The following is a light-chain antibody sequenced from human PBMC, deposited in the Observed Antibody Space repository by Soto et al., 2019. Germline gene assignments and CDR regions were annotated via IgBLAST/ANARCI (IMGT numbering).Light chain of an antibody. V-gene: IGLV2-14*03. CDR1: SSDIGSYNH. Sequence: QSVLTQPASVSGSPGQSITISCSGTSSDIGSYNHVAWYQQFPGKSPKLMIYAVSDRPSGVSDRFSGSKSGITASLTISGFHAKDEADYYFISYADRQSYLFGTVTNVNVL. CDR2: AVS. CDR3: ISYADRQSYL. J-gene: IGLJ1*01.